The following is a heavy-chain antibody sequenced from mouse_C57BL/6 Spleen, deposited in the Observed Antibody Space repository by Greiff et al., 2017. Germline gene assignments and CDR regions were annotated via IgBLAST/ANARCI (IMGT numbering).Heavy chain of an antibody. V-gene: IGHV1-53*01. CDR1: GYTFTSYW. D-gene: IGHD1-1*01. J-gene: IGHJ2*01. CDR2: INPSNGGN. CDR3: ARYYYGSSYDY. Sequence: VKLQQPETELVKPGASVKLSCKASGYTFTSYWMHWVKQRPGQGLEWIGNINPSNGGNNYNEKFKSKATLTVDKSSSTAYMQLSSLTSEDSAVYYCARYYYGSSYDYWGQGTTLTVSS.